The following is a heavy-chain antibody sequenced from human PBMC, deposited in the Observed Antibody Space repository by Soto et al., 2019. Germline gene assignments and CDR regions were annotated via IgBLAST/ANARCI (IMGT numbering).Heavy chain of an antibody. J-gene: IGHJ4*02. D-gene: IGHD3-22*01. Sequence: PGGSLRLSCAGSGFTFSIYAMSWVRQAPGKGLEWVSTIGGSGGGTSYADIVRGRFTISRDNSQNTLYLQMNSLRAEDTAVYYCAKDAPGSGWLSDYWGQGTLVPVSS. V-gene: IGHV3-23*01. CDR3: AKDAPGSGWLSDY. CDR2: IGGSGGGT. CDR1: GFTFSIYA.